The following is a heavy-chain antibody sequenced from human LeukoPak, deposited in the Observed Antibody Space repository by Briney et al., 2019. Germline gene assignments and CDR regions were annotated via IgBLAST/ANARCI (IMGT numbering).Heavy chain of an antibody. D-gene: IGHD6-13*01. CDR1: AFTFSSYW. J-gene: IGHJ6*03. V-gene: IGHV3-7*01. CDR2: IKQDGSEK. CDR3: ARAAYYYYYMDV. Sequence: TGGSLRLSCAASAFTFSSYWMSWVRQAPGKGLEWVANIKQDGSEKYYVDSVKGRFTISRDNAKNSLYLQMNSLRAEDTAVYYCARAAYYYYYMDVWGKGTTVTVSS.